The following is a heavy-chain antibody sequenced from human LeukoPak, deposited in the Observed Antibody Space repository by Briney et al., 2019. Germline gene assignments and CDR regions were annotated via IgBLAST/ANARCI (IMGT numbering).Heavy chain of an antibody. CDR2: IKPDGSEK. D-gene: IGHD4-17*01. V-gene: IGHV3-7*01. J-gene: IGHJ4*02. CDR1: GFTFSIYW. Sequence: GGSLRLSCAASGFTFSIYWMTWVRQAPGKGLEWIANIKPDGSEKYYVDSVKGRFTISRDNAKNSLYRQLYSLRAEDTAMYYCARDAYGDYFFDIWGQGTLVTVSS. CDR3: ARDAYGDYFFDI.